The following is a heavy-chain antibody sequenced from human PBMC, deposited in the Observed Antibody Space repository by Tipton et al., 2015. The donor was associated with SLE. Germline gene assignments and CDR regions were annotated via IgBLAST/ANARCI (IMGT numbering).Heavy chain of an antibody. D-gene: IGHD6-13*01. Sequence: TLSLTCAVYGGSFSGYYWSWIRQPPGKGLEWIGEINHSGSTNYNPSLKSRVTISVDTSKNQFSLKLSSVTAADTAGYYCARPGGIAAAGFDYWGQGTLVTVSS. J-gene: IGHJ4*02. CDR2: INHSGST. V-gene: IGHV4-34*01. CDR3: ARPGGIAAAGFDY. CDR1: GGSFSGYY.